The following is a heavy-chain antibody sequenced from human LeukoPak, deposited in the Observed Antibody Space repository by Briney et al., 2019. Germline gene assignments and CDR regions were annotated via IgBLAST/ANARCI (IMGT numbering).Heavy chain of an antibody. Sequence: SETLSLTCAVYGGPFSGYYWSWIRQPPGKGLEWIGEINHSGSTNYNPSLKSRVTISVDTSKNQFSLKLSSVNAADTAVYYCAREPDYQDAFDIWGQGTMVTVSS. J-gene: IGHJ3*02. CDR3: AREPDYQDAFDI. CDR2: INHSGST. D-gene: IGHD4-11*01. V-gene: IGHV4-34*01. CDR1: GGPFSGYY.